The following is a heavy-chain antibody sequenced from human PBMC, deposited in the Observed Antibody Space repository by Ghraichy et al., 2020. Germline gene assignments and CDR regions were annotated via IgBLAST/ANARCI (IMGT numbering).Heavy chain of an antibody. CDR1: GDSITSGDYY. CDR3: ARYHAGAYYYYAMDV. J-gene: IGHJ6*02. Sequence: SETLSLTCTVSGDSITSGDYYWSWIRQHPGKGLEWIGYIYHSGNTYYNPSLKSRLNILLDTSKNQFSLKLSSVTAADTAVYYCARYHAGAYYYYAMDVWGQGTTVTVSS. D-gene: IGHD2-8*02. CDR2: IYHSGNT. V-gene: IGHV4-31*03.